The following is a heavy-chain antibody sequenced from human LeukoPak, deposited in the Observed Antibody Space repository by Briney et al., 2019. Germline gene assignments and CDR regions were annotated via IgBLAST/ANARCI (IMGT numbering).Heavy chain of an antibody. D-gene: IGHD3-9*01. CDR1: GFTFSNAW. Sequence: GGSLRLSCAASGFTFSNAWMTWVRQAPGKGLEWVANIKQDGSEKYYVDSVKGRFTISRDNAKNSLYLQMNSLRAEDTAVYYCARLSGGFDWRRWGQGTLVTVSS. CDR2: IKQDGSEK. J-gene: IGHJ4*02. CDR3: ARLSGGFDWRR. V-gene: IGHV3-7*01.